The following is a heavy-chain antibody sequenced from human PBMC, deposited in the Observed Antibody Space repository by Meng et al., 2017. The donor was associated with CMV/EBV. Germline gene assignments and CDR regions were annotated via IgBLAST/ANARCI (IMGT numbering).Heavy chain of an antibody. V-gene: IGHV5-51*01. CDR3: ARTNTPQYSSSWYRYYYYGMDA. Sequence: GESLKISCKGSGYSFTSYWIGWVRQMPGKGLEWMGIIYPGDSDTRYSPSFQGQVTISADKSISTAYLQWSSLKASDTAMYYCARTNTPQYSSSWYRYYYYGMDAWGQGTTVTVSS. J-gene: IGHJ6*02. CDR2: IYPGDSDT. CDR1: GYSFTSYW. D-gene: IGHD6-13*01.